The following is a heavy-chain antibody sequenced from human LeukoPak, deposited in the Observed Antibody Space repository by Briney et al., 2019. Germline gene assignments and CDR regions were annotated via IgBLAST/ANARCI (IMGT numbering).Heavy chain of an antibody. J-gene: IGHJ4*02. CDR3: ARAILSGYPDS. CDR1: GGSISSHY. Sequence: SETLSLTCTVSGGSISSHYWSWIRQSPGKGLEWIGFMHYRGNTNSNPSLRSRVTISMDTSKNQFSLKLSSVTAADTAVYYCARAILSGYPDSWGQGTLVIVFS. CDR2: MHYRGNT. D-gene: IGHD3-3*01. V-gene: IGHV4-59*11.